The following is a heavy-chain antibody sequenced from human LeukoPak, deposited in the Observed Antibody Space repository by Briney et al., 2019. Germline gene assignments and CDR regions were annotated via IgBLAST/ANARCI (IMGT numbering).Heavy chain of an antibody. D-gene: IGHD2-2*01. CDR3: ARGRAAIVVVPAAIEPRDYYYYMDV. CDR1: GGSISSYY. J-gene: IGHJ6*03. V-gene: IGHV4-4*07. CDR2: IYTSGST. Sequence: SETLSLTCTVSGGSISSYYWSWIRQPAGKGLEWIRRIYTSGSTNYNPSLKSRVTMSVDTSKNQFSLKLSSVTAADTAVYYCARGRAAIVVVPAAIEPRDYYYYMDVWGKGTTVTVSS.